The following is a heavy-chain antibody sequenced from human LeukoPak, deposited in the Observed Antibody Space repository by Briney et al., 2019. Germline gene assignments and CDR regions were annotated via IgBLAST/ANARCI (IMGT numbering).Heavy chain of an antibody. CDR1: GFTFDEYA. Sequence: QSGGSLRLSCAASGFTFDEYAMHWVRQAPGKGLEWVSGISWNSGLIDYADSVKGRFTISKDNAKSSLFLQMNSLKAEDTAFYYCAKVGIFGLVTYYFDYWGQGTLVTVSS. CDR3: AKVGIFGLVTYYFDY. CDR2: ISWNSGLI. V-gene: IGHV3-9*01. J-gene: IGHJ4*02. D-gene: IGHD3/OR15-3a*01.